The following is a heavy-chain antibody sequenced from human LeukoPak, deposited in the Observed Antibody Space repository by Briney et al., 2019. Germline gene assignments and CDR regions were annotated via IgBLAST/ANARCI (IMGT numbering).Heavy chain of an antibody. Sequence: SETLSLTCSVSGASISSSSYYWGWIRQPPGKGLEWIGNIYYSGSTYYNASLKSRVTISVDTSKNQFSLKLSSVTAADTAVYYCARTTEGGYSYGYFYYYYMDVWGKGTTVTISS. J-gene: IGHJ6*03. V-gene: IGHV4-39*07. CDR3: ARTTEGGYSYGYFYYYYMDV. D-gene: IGHD5-18*01. CDR2: IYYSGST. CDR1: GASISSSSYY.